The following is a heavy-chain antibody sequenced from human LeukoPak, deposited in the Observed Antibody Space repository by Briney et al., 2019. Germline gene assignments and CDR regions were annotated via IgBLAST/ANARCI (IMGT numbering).Heavy chain of an antibody. D-gene: IGHD6-13*01. J-gene: IGHJ6*03. CDR1: GLTFSGYW. V-gene: IGHV3-7*01. CDR2: VKQDGSEK. Sequence: GGSLRLSCAASGLTFSGYWMSWVRQAPGKGLEWVASVKQDGSEKYYVDSVKGRFTISRDNAKNSLSLQMNSLRAEDTAVYYCARRNIAVAGDYHYNYMDVWGRGTTVTVSS. CDR3: ARRNIAVAGDYHYNYMDV.